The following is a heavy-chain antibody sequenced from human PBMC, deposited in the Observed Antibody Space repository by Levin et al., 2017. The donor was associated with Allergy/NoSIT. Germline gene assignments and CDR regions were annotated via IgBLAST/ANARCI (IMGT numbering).Heavy chain of an antibody. V-gene: IGHV4-4*02. CDR2: IYPSGSA. Sequence: SETLSLTCAVSGASISSYNWWGWVRQPPEKGLEWIGEIYPSGSANYNPSLKSRVTISVDKSNNQFSLKMTSVTAAATAVYYCARDVQIVGGLGNWFDTWGQGTLVTVSS. CDR1: GASISSYNW. D-gene: IGHD3-16*01. J-gene: IGHJ5*02. CDR3: ARDVQIVGGLGNWFDT.